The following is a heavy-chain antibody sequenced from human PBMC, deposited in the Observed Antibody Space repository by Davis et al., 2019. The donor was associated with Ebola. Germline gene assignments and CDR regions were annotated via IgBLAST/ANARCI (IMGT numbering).Heavy chain of an antibody. CDR3: ARVGHLGDLSLYFDY. CDR2: SYYFGST. CDR1: GGSISSYY. V-gene: IGHV4-59*04. Sequence: SETLSLTCTVSGGSISSYYWSWIRQPPGKGLDWIVSSYYFGSTYYNPSLKSRVTMSVDTAKNQFSLRLNSVTAADTAIYYCARVGHLGDLSLYFDYWGPGNLVTVSS. J-gene: IGHJ4*02. D-gene: IGHD3-16*02.